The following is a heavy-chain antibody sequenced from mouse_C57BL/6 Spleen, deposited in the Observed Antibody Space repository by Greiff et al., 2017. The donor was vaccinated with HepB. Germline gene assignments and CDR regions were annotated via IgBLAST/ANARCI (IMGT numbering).Heavy chain of an antibody. Sequence: VKLMESGAELMKPGASVKLSCKATGYTFTGYWIEWVKQRPGHGLEWIGEILPGSGSTNYNEKFKGKATFTADTSSNTAYMQLSSLTTEDSAIYYCARKTEGGSSYYYAMDYWGQGTSVTVSS. CDR1: GYTFTGYW. CDR2: ILPGSGST. D-gene: IGHD1-1*01. J-gene: IGHJ4*01. CDR3: ARKTEGGSSYYYAMDY. V-gene: IGHV1-9*01.